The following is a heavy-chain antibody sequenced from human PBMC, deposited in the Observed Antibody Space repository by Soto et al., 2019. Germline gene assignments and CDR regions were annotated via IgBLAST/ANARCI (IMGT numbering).Heavy chain of an antibody. CDR2: ILVGGST. D-gene: IGHD2-8*02. J-gene: IGHJ3*02. CDR3: AKATATGGGAFDI. V-gene: IGHV3-23*01. Sequence: PGGSLRLSCAASGFTFSSYWMSWVRQAPGKGLEWVSTILVGGSTHYPDSVKGRFTISRDNSKNTVFLQMNSLTVGDTAMYYCAKATATGGGAFDICGQGTMVTV. CDR1: GFTFSSYW.